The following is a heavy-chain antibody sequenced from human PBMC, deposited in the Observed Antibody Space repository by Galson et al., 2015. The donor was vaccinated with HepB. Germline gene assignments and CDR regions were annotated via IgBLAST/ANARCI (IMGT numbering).Heavy chain of an antibody. CDR1: GFTFSSYA. D-gene: IGHD6-13*01. CDR2: ISYDGSNK. V-gene: IGHV3-30-3*01. Sequence: SLRLSCAASGFTFSSYAIHWVRQAPGKGLEWVAVISYDGSNKYYADSVKGRFTISRDNSKNTLYLQMNSLRAEDTAVYYCARVPHGYSSSWYPDYWGQGTLVTVSS. CDR3: ARVPHGYSSSWYPDY. J-gene: IGHJ4*02.